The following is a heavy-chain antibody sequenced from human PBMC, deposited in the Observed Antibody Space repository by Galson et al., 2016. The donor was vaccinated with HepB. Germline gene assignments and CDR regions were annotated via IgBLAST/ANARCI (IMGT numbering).Heavy chain of an antibody. CDR1: GFTFDDYA. J-gene: IGHJ4*02. V-gene: IGHV3-9*01. Sequence: SLRLSCAASGFTFDDYAMHWVRQAPGKGLEWVSGISWNRGSIGYADSVKGRFTISRDNAKNSLYLQMNSLRAEDTALYYCTCGGSSSWQDLDYLGQGTLVTVSS. CDR3: TCGGSSSWQDLDY. D-gene: IGHD6-13*01. CDR2: ISWNRGSI.